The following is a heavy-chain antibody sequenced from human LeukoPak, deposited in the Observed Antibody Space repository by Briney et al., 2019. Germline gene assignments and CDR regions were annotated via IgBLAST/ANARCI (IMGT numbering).Heavy chain of an antibody. J-gene: IGHJ2*01. Sequence: GASVKVSCKASGYTFTGCYMHWVRQAPGQGLEWMGWINPNSGSTNYAQKFQGRVTMTRDTSISTAYLQWSSLKASDTAMYYCARWGPGYSSSWYGFRVDWYFDLWGRGTLVTVSS. CDR3: ARWGPGYSSSWYGFRVDWYFDL. D-gene: IGHD6-13*01. CDR2: INPNSGST. CDR1: GYTFTGCY. V-gene: IGHV1-2*02.